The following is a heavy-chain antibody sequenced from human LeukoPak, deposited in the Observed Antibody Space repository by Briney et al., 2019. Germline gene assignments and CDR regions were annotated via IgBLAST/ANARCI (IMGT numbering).Heavy chain of an antibody. D-gene: IGHD7-27*01. V-gene: IGHV3-53*04. CDR2: IYSGGST. CDR1: GFTVSSNY. Sequence: GALRLSCAASGFTVSSNYMSWVRQAPGKGLEWVSVIYSGGSTYYADSVKGRFTISRHNSKNTLYLQMNSLRAEDTAVYYCASFQGSLGDAFDIWGQGTMVTVSS. J-gene: IGHJ3*02. CDR3: ASFQGSLGDAFDI.